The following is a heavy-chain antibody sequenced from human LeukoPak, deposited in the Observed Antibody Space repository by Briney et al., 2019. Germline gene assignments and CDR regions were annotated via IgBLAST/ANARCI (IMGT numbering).Heavy chain of an antibody. J-gene: IGHJ6*04. CDR3: AELGITMIGGV. Sequence: GGSLRLSCAASAFTFSSYEMNWDRQAQGKGLEWVSYISSSGSTIYYADSVKGRFTISRDNAKNSLYLQMNSLRAEDTAVYYCAELGITMIGGVWGKGTTVTISS. CDR1: AFTFSSYE. CDR2: ISSSGSTI. V-gene: IGHV3-48*03. D-gene: IGHD3-10*02.